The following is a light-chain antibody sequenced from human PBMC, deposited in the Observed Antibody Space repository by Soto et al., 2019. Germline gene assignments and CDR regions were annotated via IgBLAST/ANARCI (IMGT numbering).Light chain of an antibody. J-gene: IGKJ4*01. CDR2: DVS. CDR3: HQYNTWPLT. CDR1: QAIRSD. Sequence: IVMTQSPVGLSVSPGERATLSCRASQAIRSDLAWYQQKPGQAPRLLISDVSTRATGIPARFNGSGSGTEFTLAISSLQFEDFAVYYCHQYNTWPLTFGGGTKVDIK. V-gene: IGKV3-15*01.